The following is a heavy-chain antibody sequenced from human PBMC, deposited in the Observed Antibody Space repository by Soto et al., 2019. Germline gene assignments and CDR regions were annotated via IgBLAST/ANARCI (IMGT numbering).Heavy chain of an antibody. CDR1: GDSVDSVDYY. J-gene: IGHJ4*02. Sequence: PSETLSLTCTVSGDSVDSVDYYWGWIRQPPGKGLEWIASIHYSGSTYYSPSLKSRATISGDTSKSQFSLTLSSVTAADTAVYYCARHTVAAKTGFDHWGQGTLVTVSS. V-gene: IGHV4-39*01. CDR2: IHYSGST. D-gene: IGHD6-25*01. CDR3: ARHTVAAKTGFDH.